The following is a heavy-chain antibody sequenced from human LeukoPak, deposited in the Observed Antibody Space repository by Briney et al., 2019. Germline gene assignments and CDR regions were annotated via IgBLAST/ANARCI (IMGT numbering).Heavy chain of an antibody. V-gene: IGHV3-21*01. J-gene: IGHJ4*02. Sequence: GALRLSCAASGFTFSSYSMNWVRQAPGKGLEWVSSISSSSSYIYYADSVKGRFTISRDNAKGSLYLQMNSLRAEDTAVYYCARDTTAAADDYWGQGTLVTVSS. CDR2: ISSSSSYI. CDR3: ARDTTAAADDY. CDR1: GFTFSSYS. D-gene: IGHD6-13*01.